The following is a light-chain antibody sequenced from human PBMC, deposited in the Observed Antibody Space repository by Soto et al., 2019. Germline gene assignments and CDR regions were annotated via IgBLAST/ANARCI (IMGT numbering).Light chain of an antibody. CDR2: GAS. J-gene: IGKJ5*01. V-gene: IGKV3D-15*01. CDR3: QQYNNWPPGT. CDR1: QSISSS. Sequence: EIVLTQSPGTLSFFPGERATLSCRASQSISSSFLAWYQQKPGQAPRLLIYGASTRATGIPARFSGSGSGTEFTLTISSLQSEDFAVYYCQQYNNWPPGTFGQGTRLEIK.